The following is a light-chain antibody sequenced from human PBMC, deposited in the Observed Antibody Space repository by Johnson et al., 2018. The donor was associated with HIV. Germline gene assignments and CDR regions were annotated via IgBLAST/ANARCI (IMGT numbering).Light chain of an antibody. CDR3: GTWDISLSVGYV. CDR1: NSNIGNNY. CDR2: ENN. V-gene: IGLV1-51*02. J-gene: IGLJ1*01. Sequence: QSVLTQPPSVSAAPGQKVTISCSGSNSNIGNNYVSWYRQLPGTAPKLLIYENNKRPSGIPNRFSGSKSGTSATLGITGLQTGDEADYYCGTWDISLSVGYVFGTGTKVTVL.